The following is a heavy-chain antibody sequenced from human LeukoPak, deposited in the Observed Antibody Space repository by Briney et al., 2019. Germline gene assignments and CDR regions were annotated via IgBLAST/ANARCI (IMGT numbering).Heavy chain of an antibody. J-gene: IGHJ4*02. V-gene: IGHV3-30*02. CDR1: GFTFSSYS. Sequence: HAGGSLRLSCAASGFTFSSYSMNWVRQAPGKGLEWVAFIRYDGSNKYYADSVKGRFTISRDNSKNTLYLQMNSLRAEDTAVYYCAKGGQWLVIHGFDYWGQGTLVTVSS. CDR2: IRYDGSNK. D-gene: IGHD6-19*01. CDR3: AKGGQWLVIHGFDY.